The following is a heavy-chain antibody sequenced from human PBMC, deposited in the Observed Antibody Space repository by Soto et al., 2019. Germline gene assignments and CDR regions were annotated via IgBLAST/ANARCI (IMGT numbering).Heavy chain of an antibody. J-gene: IGHJ4*02. CDR2: ISYSGST. CDR3: ARDGAATGSVYLDY. D-gene: IGHD6-13*01. V-gene: IGHV4-59*02. Sequence: SEILSLTCTVSGGSVSGYFWTWIRQPPGKGLEWIGYISYSGSTNYNSSLKSRVTMSIDTSKNQFSLRLTSVSAADTAVYYCARDGAATGSVYLDYWGQGTLVTVSS. CDR1: GGSVSGYF.